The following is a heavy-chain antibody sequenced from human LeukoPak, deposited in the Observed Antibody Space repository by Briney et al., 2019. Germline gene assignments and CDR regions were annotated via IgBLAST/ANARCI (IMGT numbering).Heavy chain of an antibody. CDR3: ARASYSSSALGY. CDR1: GGSISSYY. D-gene: IGHD6-6*01. Sequence: SETLSLTCTVSGGSISSYYWSWIRQPPGKGLEWIGYIYHSGSTYYNPSLKSRVTISVDRSKNQFSLKLSSVTAADTAVYYCARASYSSSALGYWGQGTLVTVSS. V-gene: IGHV4-59*12. CDR2: IYHSGST. J-gene: IGHJ4*02.